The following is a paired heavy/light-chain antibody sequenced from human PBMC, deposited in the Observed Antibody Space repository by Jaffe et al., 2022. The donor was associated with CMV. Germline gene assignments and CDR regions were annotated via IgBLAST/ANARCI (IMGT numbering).Light chain of an antibody. CDR3: CSYAGSYTPWV. V-gene: IGLV2-11*01. Sequence: QSALTQPRSVSGSPGQSVTISCTGTSSDVGGYNYVSWYQQHPGKAPKLMIYDVSKRPSGVPDRFSGSKSGNTASLTISGLQAEDEADYYCCSYAGSYTPWVFGGGTKLTVL. CDR1: SSDVGGYNY. CDR2: DVS. J-gene: IGLJ3*02.
Heavy chain of an antibody. CDR2: MNPNSGNT. J-gene: IGHJ6*02. CDR1: GYTFTSYD. Sequence: QVQLVQSGAEVKKPGASVKVSCKASGYTFTSYDINWVRQATGQGLEWMGWMNPNSGNTGYAQKFQGRVTMTRNTSISTAYMELSSLRSEDTAVYYCARKGTIRYFDWSYLAPLYYYGMDVWGQGTTVTVSS. V-gene: IGHV1-8*01. D-gene: IGHD3-9*01. CDR3: ARKGTIRYFDWSYLAPLYYYGMDV.